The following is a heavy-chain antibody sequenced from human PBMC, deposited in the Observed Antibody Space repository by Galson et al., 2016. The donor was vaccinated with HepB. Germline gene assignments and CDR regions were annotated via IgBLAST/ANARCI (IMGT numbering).Heavy chain of an antibody. D-gene: IGHD6-19*01. CDR2: VYTSGIT. V-gene: IGHV4-61*02. Sequence: TLSLTCTVSGGSIGSGNYYWTWIRQPAGKGLEWIGRVYTSGITNYNPSLKSRVTISVDKSKDQFSLKLSSVTAADTALYYCARATLAGRIGYWGQGTLVTVSS. J-gene: IGHJ4*02. CDR3: ARATLAGRIGY. CDR1: GGSIGSGNYY.